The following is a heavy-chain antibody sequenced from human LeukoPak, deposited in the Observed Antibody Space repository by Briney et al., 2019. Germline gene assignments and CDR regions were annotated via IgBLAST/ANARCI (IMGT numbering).Heavy chain of an antibody. V-gene: IGHV1-8*01. CDR3: ARYRSTMVRGVTNNWFDP. Sequence: ASVKVSCKASGYTFTSYDINWVRQATGQGLEWMGWMNPNSGNTGYAQKFQGRVTMTRNTSISTAYMELSSLRSEDAAVYYCARYRSTMVRGVTNNWFDPWGQGTLVTVSS. CDR2: MNPNSGNT. J-gene: IGHJ5*02. CDR1: GYTFTSYD. D-gene: IGHD3-10*01.